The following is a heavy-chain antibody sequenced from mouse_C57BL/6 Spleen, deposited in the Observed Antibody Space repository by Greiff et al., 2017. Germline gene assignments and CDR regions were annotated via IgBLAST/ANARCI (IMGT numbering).Heavy chain of an antibody. J-gene: IGHJ4*01. CDR3: AKADMVTTTFRAMDY. CDR2: INTNYGTT. V-gene: IGHV1-39*01. CDR1: GYSFTDYN. Sequence: LQQSGPELVKPGASVKISCKASGYSFTDYNMNWVKQSNGTSLEWIGEINTNYGTTSYNQKVKGKATLTVDQSSSTDYMQLKSLTAEDSAVYYWAKADMVTTTFRAMDYWGQGTSGTVAS. D-gene: IGHD2-2*01.